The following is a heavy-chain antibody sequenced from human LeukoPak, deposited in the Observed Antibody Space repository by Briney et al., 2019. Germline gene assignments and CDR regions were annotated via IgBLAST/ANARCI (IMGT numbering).Heavy chain of an antibody. CDR2: IYYSGST. V-gene: IGHV4-39*01. Sequence: SETLSLTCTVSGGSISSSSYYWGWIRQPPGKGLEWIGSIYYSGSTYYNPSLKSRVTISVDTSKNQFSLKLSSVTAADTAVYYCARRVEFVGVIVVDYWGQGTLVTASS. D-gene: IGHD3-16*02. CDR3: ARRVEFVGVIVVDY. J-gene: IGHJ4*02. CDR1: GGSISSSSYY.